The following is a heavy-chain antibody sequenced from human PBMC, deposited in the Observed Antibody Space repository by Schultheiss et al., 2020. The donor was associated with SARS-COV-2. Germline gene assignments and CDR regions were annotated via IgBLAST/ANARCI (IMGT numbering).Heavy chain of an antibody. CDR1: GYTFTSYY. V-gene: IGHV1-46*01. Sequence: ASVKVSCKASGYTFTSYYMHWVRQAPGQGLEWMGMINPSGGSTRYAQKFQGRVTMTRDTSTSTVYMELSSLRSEDTAVYYCARDGPSPGLAARVPVDYWGQGTLVTVSS. D-gene: IGHD6-6*01. CDR2: INPSGGST. J-gene: IGHJ4*02. CDR3: ARDGPSPGLAARVPVDY.